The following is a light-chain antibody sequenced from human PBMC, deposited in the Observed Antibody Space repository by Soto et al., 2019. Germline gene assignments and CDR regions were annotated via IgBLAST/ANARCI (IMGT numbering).Light chain of an antibody. CDR1: QDIRTS. CDR2: GAS. Sequence: DIPMTQSPSSLSASVGARVTITCQASQDIRTSISWFQQKPGRAPKLLIYGASYLETGVPSRFRGSGSGTDFTFTISSLQPEDIATYFCQHYNNLPPFTFGPGTKVDIK. V-gene: IGKV1-33*01. J-gene: IGKJ3*01. CDR3: QHYNNLPPFT.